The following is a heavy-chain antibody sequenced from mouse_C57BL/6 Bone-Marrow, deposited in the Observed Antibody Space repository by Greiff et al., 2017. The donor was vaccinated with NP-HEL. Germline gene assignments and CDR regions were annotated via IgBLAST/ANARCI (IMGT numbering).Heavy chain of an antibody. CDR1: GYTFTNYW. D-gene: IGHD2-2*01. V-gene: IGHV1-63*01. Sequence: VQLQQSGAELVRPGTSVKMSCKASGYTFTNYWIGWAKQRPEHGLEWIGDIYPGGGYTNYNEKFKGKATLTADKSSSTAYMQFSSLTSEDSAIYYCARRRGYYWYFDVWGTGTTVTVSS. J-gene: IGHJ1*03. CDR3: ARRRGYYWYFDV. CDR2: IYPGGGYT.